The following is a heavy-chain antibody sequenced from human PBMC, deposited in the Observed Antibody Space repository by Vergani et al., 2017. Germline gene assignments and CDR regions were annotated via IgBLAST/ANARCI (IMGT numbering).Heavy chain of an antibody. CDR1: GSTFTSYY. V-gene: IGHV1-46*01. Sequence: QVQLVQSGAEVKKPGASVKVSCKASGSTFTSYYMHWVRQAPGQGLEWMGIINPSGGSTSYAQKFQGRVTMTRDTSTSTVYMELSSLRSEDTAVYYCARAPGIAAAGNVYYYYGMDVWGQGTTVTVSS. CDR3: ARAPGIAAAGNVYYYYGMDV. J-gene: IGHJ6*02. D-gene: IGHD6-13*01. CDR2: INPSGGST.